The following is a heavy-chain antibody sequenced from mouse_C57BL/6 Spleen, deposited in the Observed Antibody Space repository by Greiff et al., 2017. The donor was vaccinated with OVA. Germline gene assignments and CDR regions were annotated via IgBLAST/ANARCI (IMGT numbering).Heavy chain of an antibody. D-gene: IGHD2-4*01. CDR3: ARSRDDYDGYYFDY. CDR2: IYPRSGNT. CDR1: GYTFTSYG. Sequence: QVQLKQSGAELARPGASVKLSCKASGYTFTSYGISWVKQRTGQGLEWIGEIYPRSGNTYYNEKFKGKATLTADKSSSTAYMELRSLTSEDSAVYFCARSRDDYDGYYFDYWGQGTTLTVSS. J-gene: IGHJ2*01. V-gene: IGHV1-81*01.